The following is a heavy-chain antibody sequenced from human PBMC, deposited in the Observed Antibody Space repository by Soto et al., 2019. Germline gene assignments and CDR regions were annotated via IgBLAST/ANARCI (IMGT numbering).Heavy chain of an antibody. Sequence: QVQLVESGGGLVKPGGSLRLSCVASGFTFSDYYMTWIRQAPGKGLVWVSYISSSSSYTNYADALKGRFTISIDNANNSLYLQMNSLRAEDTAVYYCARGVAAAGKFNYWGQGTLVTVSS. CDR2: ISSSSSYT. J-gene: IGHJ4*02. D-gene: IGHD6-13*01. CDR1: GFTFSDYY. CDR3: ARGVAAAGKFNY. V-gene: IGHV3-11*05.